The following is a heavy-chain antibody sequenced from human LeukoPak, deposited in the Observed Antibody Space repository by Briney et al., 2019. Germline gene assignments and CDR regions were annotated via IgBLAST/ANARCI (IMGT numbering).Heavy chain of an antibody. CDR1: GFTFSNAW. CDR3: TTYYDYVWGSYRDDY. CDR2: IKSKTDGGTT. V-gene: IGHV3-15*01. J-gene: IGHJ4*02. D-gene: IGHD3-16*02. Sequence: GGSLRLSCAASGFTFSNAWMSWVRQAPGKGLEWVGRIKSKTDGGTTDYAAPVKGRFTISRDDSKNTLYLQMNSLKTEDTAVYYCTTYYDYVWGSYRDDYCGQGTLVTVSS.